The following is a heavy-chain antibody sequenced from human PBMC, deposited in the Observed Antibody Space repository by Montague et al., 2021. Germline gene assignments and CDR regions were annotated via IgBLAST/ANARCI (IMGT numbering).Heavy chain of an antibody. CDR1: GFTFSTFP. CDR3: ARWRVYYDSSGYAD. Sequence: SLRLSCAASGFTFSTFPMHLVRQAPGKGLEWVALISHDGSNKYYADSVRGRFTVSRDNSKNTLYLQTSSLRADDTAVYYCARWRVYYDSSGYADWGRGTLVTVSS. D-gene: IGHD3-22*01. V-gene: IGHV3-30-3*01. J-gene: IGHJ4*02. CDR2: ISHDGSNK.